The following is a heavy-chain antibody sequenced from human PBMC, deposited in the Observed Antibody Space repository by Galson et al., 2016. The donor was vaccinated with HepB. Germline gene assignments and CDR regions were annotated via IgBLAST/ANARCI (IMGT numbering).Heavy chain of an antibody. V-gene: IGHV5-51*01. J-gene: IGHJ4*02. Sequence: QSGAEVKKPGESLKISCKASGYSFTSYWIGWVRQMPGKGLEWMGIIYPGDSDTRYSPSFQGQVTISADKSISTAYLQWSSLKAPYTAMYYCATSRPGGLGLRLLEWSGVVGYGGQGTLVTVSS. D-gene: IGHD3-3*01. CDR3: ATSRPGGLGLRLLEWSGVVGY. CDR1: GYSFTSYW. CDR2: IYPGDSDT.